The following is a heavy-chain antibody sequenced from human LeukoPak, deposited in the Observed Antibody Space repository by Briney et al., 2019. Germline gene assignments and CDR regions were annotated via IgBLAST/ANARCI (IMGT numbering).Heavy chain of an antibody. D-gene: IGHD6-13*01. CDR1: GFTVSSNY. V-gene: IGHV3-53*05. CDR3: AKDRLAAAGTVEYYYYYMDV. J-gene: IGHJ6*03. CDR2: IYSGGST. Sequence: GGSLRLSCAASGFTVSSNYMSWVRQAPGKGLEWVSVIYSGGSTYYADSVKGRFTISRDNSKNTLYLQMNSLRAEDTAVYYCAKDRLAAAGTVEYYYYYMDVWGKGTTVTVSS.